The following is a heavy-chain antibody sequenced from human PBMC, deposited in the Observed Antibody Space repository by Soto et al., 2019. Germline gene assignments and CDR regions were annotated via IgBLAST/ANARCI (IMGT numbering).Heavy chain of an antibody. CDR3: ARDAAEYDFDY. D-gene: IGHD6-25*01. Sequence: QVQLKESGPGLVTPSQTLSLTCTVPGGSISSGGQYWSWIRQHPAKGLERIGYIYDSGSTHYNPSFSSGVTISVVASKKQFSLKLRSVTAADTAVYYCARDAAEYDFDYWGQGTLVTVSS. V-gene: IGHV4-31*03. CDR1: GGSISSGGQY. CDR2: IYDSGST. J-gene: IGHJ4*02.